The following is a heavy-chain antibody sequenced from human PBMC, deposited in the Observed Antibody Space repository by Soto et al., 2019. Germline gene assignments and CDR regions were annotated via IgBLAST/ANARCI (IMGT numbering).Heavy chain of an antibody. CDR3: TRGPRASSGGTGAY. D-gene: IGHD2-2*01. CDR2: IDYDGTTT. CDR1: GFSFDSYW. J-gene: IGHJ1*01. Sequence: GGSLRLSCAASGFSFDSYWMHWVRQAPGQGPMWVSRIDYDGTTTNYADSVKGRFTISRDNAKSTLYLQMNSLRPEDTAVYYCTRGPRASSGGTGAYWGKGTLVTVSS. V-gene: IGHV3-74*01.